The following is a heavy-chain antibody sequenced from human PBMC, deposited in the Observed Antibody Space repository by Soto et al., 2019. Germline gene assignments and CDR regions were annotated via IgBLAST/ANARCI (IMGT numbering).Heavy chain of an antibody. Sequence: PGGSLRLSCEASGFPFDNYAMSWVRQAPGKGLEWVSAISGGSPKEFYAESVKGRFTISRDNSKNTLFLERNSLRADDAALYYCAKDFSRDSFSQKPSCGGEGYTLDAWGQGTQVTVSS. D-gene: IGHD2-21*01. CDR1: GFPFDNYA. CDR3: AKDFSRDSFSQKPSCGGEGYTLDA. J-gene: IGHJ5*02. V-gene: IGHV3-23*01. CDR2: ISGGSPKE.